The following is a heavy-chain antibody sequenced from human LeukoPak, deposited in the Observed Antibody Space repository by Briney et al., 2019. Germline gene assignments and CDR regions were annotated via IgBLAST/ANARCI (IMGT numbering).Heavy chain of an antibody. CDR3: ARGDYFDY. CDR2: IYYGGST. Sequence: SETLSLTCTVSGGSISSYYWSWIRQPPGKGLEWIGYIYYGGSTNYNPSLKSRVTISVDTSKNQFSLKLSSVTAADTAVYYCARGDYFDYWGQGTLVTVSS. V-gene: IGHV4-59*08. J-gene: IGHJ4*02. CDR1: GGSISSYY. D-gene: IGHD3-16*01.